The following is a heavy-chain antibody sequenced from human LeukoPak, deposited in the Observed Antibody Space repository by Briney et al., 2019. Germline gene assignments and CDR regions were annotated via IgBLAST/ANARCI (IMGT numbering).Heavy chain of an antibody. Sequence: ASVKVSCKASGYTFTGYYMHWVRQAPGQGLEWMGWISAYNGNTNYAQKLQDRVTMTTDASTSTAYMELRSLKSDDTAVYYCARGGYAAALIHYYYYMDGWGKGTTVTVSS. CDR1: GYTFTGYY. V-gene: IGHV1-18*04. CDR3: ARGGYAAALIHYYYYMDG. D-gene: IGHD6-13*01. CDR2: ISAYNGNT. J-gene: IGHJ6*03.